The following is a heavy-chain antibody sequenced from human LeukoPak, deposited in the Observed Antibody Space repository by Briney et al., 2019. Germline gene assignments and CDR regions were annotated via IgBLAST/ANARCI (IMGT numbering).Heavy chain of an antibody. CDR1: GFIFSSYA. D-gene: IGHD2-8*01. CDR2: ISGSGGST. J-gene: IGHJ4*02. Sequence: PGGSLRLSCAASGFIFSSYAMSWVRQAPGKGLEWVSTISGSGGSTYYADSVKGRFTISRDNSKNTVYLQMNSPRAEDTAVYYCAKDRPCINDVCHGDFDYWGQGTLVTVSS. V-gene: IGHV3-23*01. CDR3: AKDRPCINDVCHGDFDY.